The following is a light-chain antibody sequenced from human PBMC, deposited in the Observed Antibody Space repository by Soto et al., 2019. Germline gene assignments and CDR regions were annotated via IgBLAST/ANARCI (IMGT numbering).Light chain of an antibody. V-gene: IGKV1-39*01. CDR2: AAS. Sequence: DIKLTHSPSSLSASVRDRGTINCWASQNIKNYLDWYQQRPGKAPRVLIYAASSLESGVPARFSGSGSGTDFTLTISRLEPEDFAVYYCQQYRSSPLTFGGGTKVDIK. CDR3: QQYRSSPLT. CDR1: QNIKNY. J-gene: IGKJ4*01.